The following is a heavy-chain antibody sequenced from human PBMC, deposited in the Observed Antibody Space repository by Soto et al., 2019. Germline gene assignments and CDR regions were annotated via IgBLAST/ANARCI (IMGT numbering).Heavy chain of an antibody. Sequence: ASVKVSCKASGYTFTSYYMHWVRQAPGQGLEWMGIINPSGGSTSYAQKFQGRVTMTRDTSTSTVYMELSSLRSEDTAVYYCARALPCQLYGSGSYSPFDPWGQGTLVTVSS. V-gene: IGHV1-46*01. CDR1: GYTFTSYY. D-gene: IGHD3-10*01. CDR2: INPSGGST. J-gene: IGHJ5*02. CDR3: ARALPCQLYGSGSYSPFDP.